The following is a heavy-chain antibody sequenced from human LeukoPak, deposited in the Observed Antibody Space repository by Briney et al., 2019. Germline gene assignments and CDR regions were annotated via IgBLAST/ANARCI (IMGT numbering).Heavy chain of an antibody. D-gene: IGHD2-2*01. J-gene: IGHJ5*02. CDR2: IRGSGGGT. CDR3: ARDSEAVDIVVVPAAPFP. CDR1: GFTFSNYG. Sequence: GGSLRLSCAASGFTFSNYGMSWVRQAPGKGLEWVSVIRGSGGGTYYADSVKGRFTISRDNAKNSLYLQMNSLRAEDTAVYYCARDSEAVDIVVVPAAPFPWGQGTLVTVSS. V-gene: IGHV3-23*01.